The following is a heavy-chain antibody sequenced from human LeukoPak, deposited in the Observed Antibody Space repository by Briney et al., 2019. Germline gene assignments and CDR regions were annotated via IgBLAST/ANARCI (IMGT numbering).Heavy chain of an antibody. CDR2: FDPEDGET. J-gene: IGHJ4*02. V-gene: IGHV1-24*01. CDR1: GYILSKLS. CDR3: ATDHVPY. D-gene: IGHD6-6*01. Sequence: ASVKVSCKVSGYILSKLSMHWVRQAPGKGLEWMGGFDPEDGETIYAQKFQGRVTMTDDISTDIAYMDLSSLRSEDTAVYYCATDHVPYWGQGTLVTVSS.